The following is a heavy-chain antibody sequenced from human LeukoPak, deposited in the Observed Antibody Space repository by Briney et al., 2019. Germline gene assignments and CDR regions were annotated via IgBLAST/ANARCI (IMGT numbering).Heavy chain of an antibody. J-gene: IGHJ6*04. CDR3: ARDSALLWFRDGDYYYYGMDV. D-gene: IGHD3-10*01. V-gene: IGHV4-61*01. CDR2: IYYSGST. CDR1: GGSVSSGSYY. Sequence: SETLSLTCTVSGGSVSSGSYYWSWIRRPPGKGLEWIGYIYYSGSTNYNPSLKSRVTISVDTSKNQFSLKLSSVTAADTAVYYCARDSALLWFRDGDYYYYGMDVWGKGTTVTVSS.